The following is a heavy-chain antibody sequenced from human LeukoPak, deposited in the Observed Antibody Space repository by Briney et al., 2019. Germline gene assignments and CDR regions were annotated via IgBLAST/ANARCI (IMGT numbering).Heavy chain of an antibody. J-gene: IGHJ4*02. D-gene: IGHD2-2*01. V-gene: IGHV3-9*01. CDR3: VKDRSSTRPYYFDY. CDR2: ISWSSRNI. Sequence: PGRSLRLSCAASGFSFDDFGMHWVRQAAGKGLEWVSGISWSSRNIGYADSVKGRFTISRDNTKNSLFLQMNSLRVEDTAFYFCVKDRSSTRPYYFDYWGQGTLVTVSS. CDR1: GFSFDDFG.